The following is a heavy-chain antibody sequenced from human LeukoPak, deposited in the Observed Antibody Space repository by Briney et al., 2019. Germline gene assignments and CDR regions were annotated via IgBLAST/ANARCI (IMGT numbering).Heavy chain of an antibody. CDR2: IRSKAYGGTT. CDR1: GFTFGDYA. CDR3: TRDNSGTYYYFDY. D-gene: IGHD1-26*01. J-gene: IGHJ4*02. V-gene: IGHV3-49*04. Sequence: GGSLRLSCTASGFTFGDYAMSWVRQAPGKGLEWVGFIRSKAYGGTTEYAASVKGRFIISRDDSKSIANLQMDSLITEDTAVYYCTRDNSGTYYYFDYWGQGTLVTVSS.